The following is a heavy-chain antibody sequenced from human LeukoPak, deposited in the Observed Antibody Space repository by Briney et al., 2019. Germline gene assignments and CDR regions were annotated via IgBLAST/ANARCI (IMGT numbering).Heavy chain of an antibody. CDR2: IYHSGST. CDR3: ARVVVVTETFDY. D-gene: IGHD2-21*02. Sequence: PSETLSLTCTVSGYSISSGYYWGWIRQPPGKGLEWIGSIYHSGSTYYNPSLKSRVTISVDTSKNQFSLKLSSVTAADTAVYYCARVVVVTETFDYWGQGTLVTVSS. J-gene: IGHJ4*02. CDR1: GYSISSGYY. V-gene: IGHV4-38-2*02.